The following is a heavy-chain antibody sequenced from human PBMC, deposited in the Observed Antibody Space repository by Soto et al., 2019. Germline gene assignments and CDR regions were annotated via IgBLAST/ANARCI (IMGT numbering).Heavy chain of an antibody. V-gene: IGHV4-39*01. J-gene: IGHJ4*02. CDR3: ARVVSYYYGPIDYFDY. D-gene: IGHD3-10*01. CDR1: GGSISSSSYY. CDR2: IYYSGST. Sequence: PSETLSLTCSVSGGSISSSSYYWGWIRQPPGKGLEWIGSIYYSGSTYYNPSLKSRVTISVDTSKNQFSLKLSSVTAADTAVYYCARVVSYYYGPIDYFDYWGKGTLVTVSS.